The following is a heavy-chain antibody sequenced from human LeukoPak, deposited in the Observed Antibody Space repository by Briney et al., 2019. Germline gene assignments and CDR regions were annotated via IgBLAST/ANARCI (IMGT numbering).Heavy chain of an antibody. J-gene: IGHJ4*02. V-gene: IGHV3-48*02. CDR2: ISSSSSTT. D-gene: IGHD3-10*01. CDR1: GFTLSSYS. Sequence: PGGSLRLSCAASGFTLSSYSMNWVRQAPGKGLEWVSYISSSSSTTYYADSVKGRFTISRDNAKNSLYLQMNSLRDEDTAVYYCARSTMVQGVHWGQGTLVTVSS. CDR3: ARSTMVQGVH.